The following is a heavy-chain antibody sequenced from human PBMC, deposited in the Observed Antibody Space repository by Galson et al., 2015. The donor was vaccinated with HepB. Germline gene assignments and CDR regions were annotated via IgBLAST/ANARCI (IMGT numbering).Heavy chain of an antibody. CDR3: TTGPHDPSHGDY. V-gene: IGHV3-15*01. CDR1: GFTFSNAW. CDR2: IKSKTDGGTR. J-gene: IGHJ4*02. Sequence: SLRLSCAASGFTFSNAWMSWVRQAPGKGLEWVGRIKSKTDGGTRDYAAPVTGRFTISSEDSKNTLYLQMNSRKTEDTAVCDCTTGPHDPSHGDYWGQGARVTGS.